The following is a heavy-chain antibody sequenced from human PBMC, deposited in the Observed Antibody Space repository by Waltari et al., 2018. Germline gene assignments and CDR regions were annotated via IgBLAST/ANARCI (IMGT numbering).Heavy chain of an antibody. CDR2: IYYSGST. CDR3: ARGDILTGYYKGDTYGMDV. D-gene: IGHD3-9*01. J-gene: IGHJ6*02. Sequence: QLQLQESGPGLVKPSETLSLTCTVSGGSIRRSSYYWGWIRQPPGKGLEWIGSIYYSGSTYYNPSLKSRVTISVDTSKNQFSLKLSSVTAADTAVYYCARGDILTGYYKGDTYGMDVWGQGTTVTVSS. V-gene: IGHV4-39*07. CDR1: GGSIRRSSYY.